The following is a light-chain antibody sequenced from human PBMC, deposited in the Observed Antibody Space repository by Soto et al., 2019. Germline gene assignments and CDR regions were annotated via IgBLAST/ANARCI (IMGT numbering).Light chain of an antibody. V-gene: IGLV2-14*01. CDR2: EVS. CDR1: SSDVGGYNY. CDR3: SSYTTSSIV. J-gene: IGLJ1*01. Sequence: QSVLTQPASVSGSPGQSITISCTGNSSDVGGYNYVSWYQQHSGKAPKLIIYEVSNRPSGVSNRFSGSKSGNTASLTISGLQAEDEADYYCSSYTTSSIVFGTGTKVTVL.